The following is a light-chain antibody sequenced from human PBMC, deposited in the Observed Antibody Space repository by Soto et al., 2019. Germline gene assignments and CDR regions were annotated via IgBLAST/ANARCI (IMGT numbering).Light chain of an antibody. CDR2: DVS. J-gene: IGLJ2*01. Sequence: QSALTQPPSASGSPGQSVTISCTGTSNDVGGHDFVAWHQQHPGKGPRLMIYDVSKRPSGIPDRFSGSKSGYTATLSITRVEAGDEADYYCQVWDSSNAHPIFGGGTKVTVL. CDR3: QVWDSSNAHPI. V-gene: IGLV2-8*01. CDR1: SNDVGGHDF.